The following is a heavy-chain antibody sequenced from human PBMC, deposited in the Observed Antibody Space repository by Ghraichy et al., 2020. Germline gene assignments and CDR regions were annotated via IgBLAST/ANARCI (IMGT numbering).Heavy chain of an antibody. V-gene: IGHV4-61*02. CDR1: GGSITSGSYY. J-gene: IGHJ5*02. CDR2: ISASGGA. D-gene: IGHD1-26*01. CDR3: ARAGRGSWFDP. Sequence: SETLSLTCSVSGGSITSGSYYWNWIRQPAGKRLEWMGRISASGGATYNPSLKSRVTMSVDTSKNEFTLRLSPVTAADTAVYFCARAGRGSWFDPWGQGALVTVSS.